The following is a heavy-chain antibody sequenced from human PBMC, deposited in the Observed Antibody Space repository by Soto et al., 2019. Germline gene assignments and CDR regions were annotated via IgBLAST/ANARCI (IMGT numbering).Heavy chain of an antibody. Sequence: QVQLVQSGAEVKKPGASVKVSCKASGYTFTSYDINWVRQATGQGLEWMGWMKPNSGNTGYAQKFQGRVTMTRNTSISTAYMELSSLRSEDTAVYYCARSALEPYYYYYYMDVWGKGTTVTVSS. J-gene: IGHJ6*03. CDR3: ARSALEPYYYYYYMDV. V-gene: IGHV1-8*01. D-gene: IGHD1-1*01. CDR1: GYTFTSYD. CDR2: MKPNSGNT.